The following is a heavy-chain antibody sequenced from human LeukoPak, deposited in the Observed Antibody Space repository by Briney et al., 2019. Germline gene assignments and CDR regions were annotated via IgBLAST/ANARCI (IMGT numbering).Heavy chain of an antibody. CDR3: AKDQMIRWGSPIDDY. Sequence: GGSLRLSCAASGFTFSRYGMHWVRQAPGKGLEWVAVISYDGTNKFYADSVKGRFTLSRDNSKNTLFLEMNSLRADDTAVYYCAKDQMIRWGSPIDDYWGQGTLVTVSS. V-gene: IGHV3-30*18. D-gene: IGHD3-16*01. CDR2: ISYDGTNK. CDR1: GFTFSRYG. J-gene: IGHJ4*02.